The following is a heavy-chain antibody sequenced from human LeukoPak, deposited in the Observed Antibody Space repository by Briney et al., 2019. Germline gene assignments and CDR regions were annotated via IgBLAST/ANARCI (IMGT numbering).Heavy chain of an antibody. CDR3: ASLDCSGGSCYPPH. J-gene: IGHJ4*02. D-gene: IGHD2-15*01. CDR1: GGSISSYY. CDR2: IYTSGST. Sequence: SETLSLTCTVSGGSISSYYWSWIRQPAGKGLEWIGRIYTSGSTNYNPSLKSRVTMSVDTSKNQFSLKLSSVTAADTAVYYCASLDCSGGSCYPPHWGQGTLVTVSS. V-gene: IGHV4-4*07.